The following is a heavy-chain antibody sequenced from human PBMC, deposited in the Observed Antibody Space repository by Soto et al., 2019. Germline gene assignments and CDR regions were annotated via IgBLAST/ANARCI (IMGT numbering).Heavy chain of an antibody. Sequence: GESLKISCQASGYNFNHYYIAWMRQIPGRGLEWVGLIYPGDSDSRYSPSFQGQVTMSVDRSTDTAYLQWSSLKASDSGIYYCAKKPKVTQAVGQMRFDYWGQGTLVTVSS. CDR2: IYPGDSDS. CDR1: GYNFNHYY. V-gene: IGHV5-51*01. D-gene: IGHD5-18*01. CDR3: AKKPKVTQAVGQMRFDY. J-gene: IGHJ4*02.